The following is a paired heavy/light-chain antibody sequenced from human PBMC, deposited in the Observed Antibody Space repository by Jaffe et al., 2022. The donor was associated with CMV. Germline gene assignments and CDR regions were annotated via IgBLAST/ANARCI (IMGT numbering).Light chain of an antibody. V-gene: IGLV2-8*01. J-gene: IGLJ3*02. CDR1: SSDVGGYNY. CDR2: EVS. CDR3: SSYAGSNNRGV. Sequence: QSALTQPPSASGSPGQSVTISCTGTSSDVGGYNYVSWYQQHPGKAPKLMIYEVSKRPSGVPDRFSGSKSGNTASLTVSGLQAEDEADYYCSSYAGSNNRGVFGGGTKLTVL.
Heavy chain of an antibody. V-gene: IGHV4-34*01. J-gene: IGHJ4*02. D-gene: IGHD5-12*01. CDR2: INHSGST. CDR1: GGSFSGYY. CDR3: ARGPGSSKWLRYKGSGFTFDY. Sequence: QVQLQQWGAGLLKPSETLSLTCAVYGGSFSGYYWSWIRQPPGKGLEWIGEINHSGSTNYNPSLKSRVTISVDTSKNQFSLKLSSVTAADTAVYYCARGPGSSKWLRYKGSGFTFDYWGQGTLVTVSS.